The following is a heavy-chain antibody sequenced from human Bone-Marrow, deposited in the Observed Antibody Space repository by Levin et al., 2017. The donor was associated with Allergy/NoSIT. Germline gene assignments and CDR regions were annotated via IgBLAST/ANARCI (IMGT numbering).Heavy chain of an antibody. CDR2: ISYDGITK. CDR1: GFNFNSDA. CDR3: VRGESSFDY. D-gene: IGHD1-26*01. V-gene: IGHV3-30-3*01. J-gene: IGHJ4*02. Sequence: GESLKISCVASGFNFNSDAMHWVRQAPGKGLEWMALISYDGITKYYADSVKGRFTISRDNSNNTVSVQMNSLRAEDTALYYCVRGESSFDYWGQGIQVTVSS.